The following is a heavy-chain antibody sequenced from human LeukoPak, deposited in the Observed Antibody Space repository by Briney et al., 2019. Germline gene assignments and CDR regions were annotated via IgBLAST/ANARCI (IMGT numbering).Heavy chain of an antibody. V-gene: IGHV4-39*01. Sequence: PSETLSLTCNVSGGSISDNDYSWDWIRQPPGKGLEWMGCIHYSGTTYSNPSLKSRTSISVDTSKSQFSLKLRSVTAADTAVYYCARRYYFVSGSYYPFDFWGQGTLVTVSS. D-gene: IGHD3-10*01. CDR2: IHYSGTT. CDR3: ARRYYFVSGSYYPFDF. CDR1: GGSISDNDYS. J-gene: IGHJ4*02.